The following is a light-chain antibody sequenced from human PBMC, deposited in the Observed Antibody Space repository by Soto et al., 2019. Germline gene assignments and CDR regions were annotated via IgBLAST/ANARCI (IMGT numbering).Light chain of an antibody. CDR1: SSNIGNNY. V-gene: IGLV1-51*01. J-gene: IGLJ2*01. CDR3: QSYDSILDGVI. CDR2: DNN. Sequence: QSVLTQSPSVSAAPGQKVTISCSGSSSNIGNNYVSWYQQLPGTAPKLLIYDNNKRPSGIPDRFSGSKSGTSGTLDITGLQTGDEADYYCQSYDSILDGVIFGGGTKVTVL.